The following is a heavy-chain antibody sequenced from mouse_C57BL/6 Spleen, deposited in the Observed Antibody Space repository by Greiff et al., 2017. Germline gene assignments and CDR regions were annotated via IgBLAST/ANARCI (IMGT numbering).Heavy chain of an antibody. J-gene: IGHJ4*01. D-gene: IGHD1-1*01. CDR1: GFTFSSYG. CDR3: ARNYYGSRVYAMDY. V-gene: IGHV5-6*01. Sequence: EVQRVESGGDLVKPGGSLKLSCAASGFTFSSYGMSWVRQTPDKRLEWVATISSGGSYTYYPDSVKGRFTISRDNAKNTLYLQMSSLKSEDTAMYYCARNYYGSRVYAMDYWGQGTSVTVSS. CDR2: ISSGGSYT.